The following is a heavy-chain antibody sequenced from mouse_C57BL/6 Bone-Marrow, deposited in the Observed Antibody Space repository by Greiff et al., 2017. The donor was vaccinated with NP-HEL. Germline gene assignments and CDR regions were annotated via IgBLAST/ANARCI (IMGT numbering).Heavy chain of an antibody. CDR2: IYPRSGNT. CDR1: GYTFTSYG. Sequence: VQGVESGAELARPGASVKLSCKASGYTFTSYGISWVKQRTGQGLEWIGEIYPRSGNTYYNEKFKGKATLTADKSSSTAYMELRSLTSEDSAVYFCARYYYGSSFDYWGQGTTLTVSS. D-gene: IGHD1-1*01. CDR3: ARYYYGSSFDY. J-gene: IGHJ2*01. V-gene: IGHV1-81*01.